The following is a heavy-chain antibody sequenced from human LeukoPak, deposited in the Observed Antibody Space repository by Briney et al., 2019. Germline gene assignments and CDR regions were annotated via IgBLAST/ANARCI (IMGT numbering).Heavy chain of an antibody. V-gene: IGHV3-9*01. CDR1: GFTFDDYA. D-gene: IGHD6-13*01. CDR2: ISWNSGSI. Sequence: GGSLRLSCAASGFTFDDYAMHWVQQAPGKGLEWVSGISWNSGSIAYADSVKGRFTISRDNAKNSLYLQMNSLRAEDTALYYCAKDHRYSSSLGASDAFDIWGQGTMVTVSS. CDR3: AKDHRYSSSLGASDAFDI. J-gene: IGHJ3*02.